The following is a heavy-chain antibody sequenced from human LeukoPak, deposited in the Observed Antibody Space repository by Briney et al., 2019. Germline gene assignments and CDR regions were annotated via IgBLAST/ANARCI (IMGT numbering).Heavy chain of an antibody. D-gene: IGHD5-24*01. CDR2: IYYSGST. CDR1: GGSISSSSYY. J-gene: IGHJ4*02. V-gene: IGHV4-39*07. CDR3: ARAVEMASFWSFDY. Sequence: PSETLSLTCTVSGGSISSSSYYWGWIRQPPGRGLEWIGSIYYSGSTNYNPSLKSRVTISVDTSKNQFSLKLSSVTAADTAVYYCARAVEMASFWSFDYWGQGTLVTVSS.